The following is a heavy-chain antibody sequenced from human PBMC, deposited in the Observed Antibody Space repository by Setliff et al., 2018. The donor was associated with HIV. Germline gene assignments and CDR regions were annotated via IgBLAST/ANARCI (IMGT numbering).Heavy chain of an antibody. CDR1: GGSIKSSSYY. CDR2: IYYSGNT. Sequence: SETLSLTCTVSGGSIKSSSYYWGWIRQPPGKGLEWIGSIYYSGNTYYSPSLKSRATISEDTSRNQFSLRLSSVTAADTAIYYCARVPTSSWYVTTQRTKEYFHQWGQGTLVTVPQ. CDR3: ARVPTSSWYVTTQRTKEYFHQ. J-gene: IGHJ1*01. D-gene: IGHD6-13*01. V-gene: IGHV4-39*07.